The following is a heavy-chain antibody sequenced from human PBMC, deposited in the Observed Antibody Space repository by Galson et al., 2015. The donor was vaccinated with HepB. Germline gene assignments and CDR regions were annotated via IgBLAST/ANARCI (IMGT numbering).Heavy chain of an antibody. V-gene: IGHV3-11*06. Sequence: SLRLSCAASGFTFSDYYMSWIRQAPGKGLEWVSYISSSSSYTNYADSVKGRFTISRDNAKNSLYLQMNSLRAEDTAVYYCARGFGLAARPEEYWGQGTLVTVSS. CDR2: ISSSSSYT. D-gene: IGHD6-6*01. CDR3: ARGFGLAARPEEY. CDR1: GFTFSDYY. J-gene: IGHJ4*02.